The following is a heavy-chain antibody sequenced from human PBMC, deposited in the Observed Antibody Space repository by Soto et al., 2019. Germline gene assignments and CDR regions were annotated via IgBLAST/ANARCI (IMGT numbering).Heavy chain of an antibody. CDR2: VYYSGGA. Sequence: SETLSLTCTVSGGSISGYYWSWVRQPPGKGLEWIGNVYYSGGAKYNPSVKRRVSISVDTSKNQFSLNLSSVTAADTAVYYCTRDGDGRMTTNPYYYYGMDVWGPGITVTVSS. D-gene: IGHD2-21*02. V-gene: IGHV4-59*01. CDR3: TRDGDGRMTTNPYYYYGMDV. CDR1: GGSISGYY. J-gene: IGHJ6*02.